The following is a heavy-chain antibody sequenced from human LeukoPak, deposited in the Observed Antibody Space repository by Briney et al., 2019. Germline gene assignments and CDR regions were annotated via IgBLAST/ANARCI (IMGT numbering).Heavy chain of an antibody. CDR2: IYYSGST. D-gene: IGHD5-24*01. CDR1: GGSISSYY. Sequence: PAETLSLTCTVSGGSISSYYWSWIRQPPGKGLEWIGYIYYSGSTNYNPSLKSRVTISIETSKNQFSLKLSSVTAADTAVYYCASGGWVQFGGYWGQGTLVTVSS. J-gene: IGHJ4*02. CDR3: ASGGWVQFGGY. V-gene: IGHV4-59*01.